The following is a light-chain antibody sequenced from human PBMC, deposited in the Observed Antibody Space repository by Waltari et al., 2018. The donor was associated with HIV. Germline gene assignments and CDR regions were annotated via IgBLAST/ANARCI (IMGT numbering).Light chain of an antibody. V-gene: IGKV3-20*01. CDR1: QTVSSSY. Sequence: EIVLTRSPGTLSLSPGERATLSCRASQTVSSSYLAWYQQRPGQAPRPLISGAFSRATGIPDRFSGSGSGTDFTLTISRLEPEDFAVYYCQHSGTSPRFGPGTKVDIK. J-gene: IGKJ3*01. CDR2: GAF. CDR3: QHSGTSPR.